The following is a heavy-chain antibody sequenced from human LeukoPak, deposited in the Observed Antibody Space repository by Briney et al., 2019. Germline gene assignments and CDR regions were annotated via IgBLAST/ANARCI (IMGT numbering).Heavy chain of an antibody. CDR1: GYSISSGYY. CDR3: ARESVNGVVGASDAFDI. D-gene: IGHD1-26*01. J-gene: IGHJ3*02. V-gene: IGHV4-38-2*02. CDR2: VYHSGST. Sequence: KASETLSLTCTVSGYSISSGYYWGWIRQPPGKGLEWIGSVYHSGSTYYNPSLKSRVTISVDTSKNQFSLKLSSVTAADTAVYYCARESVNGVVGASDAFDIWGQGTMVTVSS.